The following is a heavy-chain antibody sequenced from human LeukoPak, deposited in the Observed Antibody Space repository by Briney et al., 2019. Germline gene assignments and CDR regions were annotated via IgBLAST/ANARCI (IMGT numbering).Heavy chain of an antibody. Sequence: SETLSLTCTVSGGSISSGSYYWSWIRQPAGKGLEWIGRIYPSGSTNYNPSLKSRVTISVDTSKNQFSLKLSSVTAADTAVYYCARDPTPLGYCSGGSCSVWGQGTLVTVSS. CDR3: ARDPTPLGYCSGGSCSV. CDR2: IYPSGST. D-gene: IGHD2-15*01. V-gene: IGHV4-61*02. J-gene: IGHJ4*02. CDR1: GGSISSGSYY.